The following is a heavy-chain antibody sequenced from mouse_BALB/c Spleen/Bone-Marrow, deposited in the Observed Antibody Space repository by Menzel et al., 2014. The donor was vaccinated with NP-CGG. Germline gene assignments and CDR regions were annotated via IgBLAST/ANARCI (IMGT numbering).Heavy chain of an antibody. CDR3: ARGGSSRAWFAY. D-gene: IGHD1-1*01. CDR1: EFSLTSYG. J-gene: IGHJ3*01. V-gene: IGHV2-9*02. CDR2: ICAGGST. Sequence: VHLVESGPGLVAPSQSLSITCTVSEFSLTSYGLHWVRQPPGKGLEWLGVICAGGSTNYNSALMSRLSISKDNSKSQVFLKMNSLQTDDTAMYYCARGGSSRAWFAYWGQGTLVTVSA.